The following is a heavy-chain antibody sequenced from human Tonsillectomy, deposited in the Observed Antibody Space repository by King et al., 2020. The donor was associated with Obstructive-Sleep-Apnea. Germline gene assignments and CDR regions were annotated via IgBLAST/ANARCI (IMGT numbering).Heavy chain of an antibody. CDR2: ISWNSGSI. CDR1: GFTFDDYA. J-gene: IGHJ6*02. Sequence: VQLVESGGGLVQPGRSLRLSCAASGFTFDDYAMHWVRQAPGKGLEWVSGISWNSGSIGYADSVKGRFTISRDNAKNSLYLQMNSLRAEDTALYYCAKEAHYYDSSGYYGYYYYGMDVWGQGTTVTVSS. V-gene: IGHV3-9*01. D-gene: IGHD3-22*01. CDR3: AKEAHYYDSSGYYGYYYYGMDV.